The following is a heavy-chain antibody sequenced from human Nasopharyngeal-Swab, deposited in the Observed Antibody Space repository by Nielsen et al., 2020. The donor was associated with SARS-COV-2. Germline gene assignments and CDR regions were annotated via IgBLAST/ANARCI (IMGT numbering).Heavy chain of an antibody. CDR2: ITRRGNT. CDR3: ARVNNGGGIVPASYSFFMDV. CDR1: GVSFSGYH. V-gene: IGHV4-34*01. J-gene: IGHJ6*03. D-gene: IGHD2-2*01. Sequence: SETLSLTCSLNGVSFSGYHWGWIRQSPGKGLEWIGDITRRGNTNYNPAPKSRVTMSVATSKDEFSLKLTSVTAADTAIYFCARVNNGGGIVPASYSFFMDVWGKGTSVAVSS.